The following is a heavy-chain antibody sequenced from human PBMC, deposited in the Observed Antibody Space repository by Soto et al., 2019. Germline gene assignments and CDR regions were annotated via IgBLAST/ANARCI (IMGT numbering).Heavy chain of an antibody. CDR3: ARFYGSGSYYTNYFDY. D-gene: IGHD3-10*01. J-gene: IGHJ4*02. V-gene: IGHV1-69*13. Sequence: GASVKVSCKASGGTFSSYAISWVRQAPGQGLEWMGGIIPIFGTANYARKFQGRVTITADESTSTAYMELSSLRSEDTAVYYCARFYGSGSYYTNYFDYWGQGTLVTVSS. CDR1: GGTFSSYA. CDR2: IIPIFGTA.